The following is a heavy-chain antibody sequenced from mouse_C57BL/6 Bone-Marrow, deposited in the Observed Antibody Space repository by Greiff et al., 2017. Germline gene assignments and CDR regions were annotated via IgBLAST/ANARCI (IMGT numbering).Heavy chain of an antibody. CDR2: INPGSGGT. V-gene: IGHV1-54*01. J-gene: IGHJ3*01. CDR1: GYAFTNYL. D-gene: IGHD1-1*01. CDR3: ARSGYYYGSSLFAY. Sequence: VQGVESGAELVRPGTSVKVSCKASGYAFTNYLIEWVKQRPGQGLEWIGVINPGSGGTNYNEKFKGKATLTADKSSSTAYMQLSSLTSEDSAVYLCARSGYYYGSSLFAYWGQGTLVTVSA.